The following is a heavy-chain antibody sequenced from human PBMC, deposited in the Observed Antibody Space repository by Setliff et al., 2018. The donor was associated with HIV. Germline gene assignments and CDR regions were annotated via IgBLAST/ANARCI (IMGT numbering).Heavy chain of an antibody. V-gene: IGHV4-59*11. D-gene: IGHD3-22*01. J-gene: IGHJ6*02. CDR2: MYYTGRT. CDR1: GGSISSHN. Sequence: SETLSLTCTVSGGSISSHNWGWIRQPPGRGLEWIVYMYYTGRTNYNPSLKSRVTISVATSKNQFSLKLNSVTTADTAVYYCARSRTSSGYYGVTGYGMDVWGQGTTVTVSS. CDR3: ARSRTSSGYYGVTGYGMDV.